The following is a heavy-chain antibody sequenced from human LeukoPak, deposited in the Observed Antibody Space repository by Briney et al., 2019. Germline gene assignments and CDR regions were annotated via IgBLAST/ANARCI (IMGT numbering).Heavy chain of an antibody. D-gene: IGHD3-22*01. Sequence: PGGSLRLSCVGSGFSLSEYGIHWVRQAPGKGLEWVAVVSYDGGHKYYADSVKGRSTISRDTSSDTVSLQMNSLRVEDTAVYYCARDRINMMVLGHDSGLDFWGQGTLVTVSS. J-gene: IGHJ4*02. CDR1: GFSLSEYG. CDR3: ARDRINMMVLGHDSGLDF. V-gene: IGHV3-30*03. CDR2: VSYDGGHK.